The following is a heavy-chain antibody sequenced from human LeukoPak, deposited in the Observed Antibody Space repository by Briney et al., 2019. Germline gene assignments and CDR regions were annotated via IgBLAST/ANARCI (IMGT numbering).Heavy chain of an antibody. D-gene: IGHD3-22*01. V-gene: IGHV3-33*01. CDR2: ILYDGSNK. CDR1: GFTFSIYG. J-gene: IGHJ4*02. CDR3: ARDLRYYYDSSGSDDRSFDY. Sequence: PGGSLRLSCAASGFTFSIYGMPWVRQAPGKGLEWVAVILYDGSNKYYADSVEGRFTNSRDNSNNPLYLQMNSLRAEDTAVYYCARDLRYYYDSSGSDDRSFDYWGQGTLVTVSS.